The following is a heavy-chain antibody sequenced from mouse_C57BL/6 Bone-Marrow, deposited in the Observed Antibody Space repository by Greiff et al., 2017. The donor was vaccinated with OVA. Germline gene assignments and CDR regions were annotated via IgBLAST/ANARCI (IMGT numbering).Heavy chain of an antibody. J-gene: IGHJ1*03. D-gene: IGHD1-1*01. CDR2: IDPENGDT. V-gene: IGHV14-4*01. CDR3: TVRYSYWYFDV. CDR1: GFNIKDDY. Sequence: DVQLQESGAELVRPGASVKLSCTASGFNIKDDYMHWVKQRPEQGLEWIGWIDPENGDTEYASKFQGNATITADTSSNTAYLQLSSLTSEDTAVYYCTVRYSYWYFDVWGTGTTVTVSS.